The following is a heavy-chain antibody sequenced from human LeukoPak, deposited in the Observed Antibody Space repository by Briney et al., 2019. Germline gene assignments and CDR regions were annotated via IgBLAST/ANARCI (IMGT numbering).Heavy chain of an antibody. CDR1: GSTFSGSA. CDR3: TRSLNSVAGIYYYYMDV. V-gene: IGHV3-73*01. D-gene: IGHD6-19*01. CDR2: IRSKANSYAT. J-gene: IGHJ6*03. Sequence: PGGSLRLSCAASGSTFSGSAMHWVRKASGKWMEWVGRIRSKANSYATAYAASVKGRFTISSDDSKNTAYLQMNSLKTEDTAVYYCTRSLNSVAGIYYYYMDVWGKGTTVTISS.